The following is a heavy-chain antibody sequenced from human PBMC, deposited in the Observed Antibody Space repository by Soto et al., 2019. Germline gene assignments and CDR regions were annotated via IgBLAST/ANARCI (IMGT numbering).Heavy chain of an antibody. CDR3: ARDQYYYETSGYYHIDY. J-gene: IGHJ4*02. Sequence: QVQLLQSGGEVKKPGASVKVSCKASGYTFTSYGISWVRQAPGQGLERMGWISAYNGNTNYAQKIQGRVTMTTDTSTSTAYMELRGLTSDDTAVYYCARDQYYYETSGYYHIDYWGQGSLVTVSS. CDR2: ISAYNGNT. V-gene: IGHV1-18*04. CDR1: GYTFTSYG. D-gene: IGHD3-22*01.